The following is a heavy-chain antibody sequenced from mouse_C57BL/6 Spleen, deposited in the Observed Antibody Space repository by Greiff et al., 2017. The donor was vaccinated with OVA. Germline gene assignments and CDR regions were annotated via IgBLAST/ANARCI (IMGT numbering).Heavy chain of an antibody. CDR2: IYPGDGDT. CDR3: ARPYDY. V-gene: IGHV1-82*01. Sequence: VQLQQSGPELVKPGASVKISCKASGYAFSSSWMNWVKQRPGKGLEWIGRIYPGDGDTNYNGKFKGKATLTADKSSSTAYMQLSSLTSEVSAVYFCARPYDYWGQGTTLTVSS. D-gene: IGHD2-10*01. CDR1: GYAFSSSW. J-gene: IGHJ2*01.